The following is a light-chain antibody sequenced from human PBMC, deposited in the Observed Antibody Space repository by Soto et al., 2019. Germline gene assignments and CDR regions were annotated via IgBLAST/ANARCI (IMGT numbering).Light chain of an antibody. CDR2: GAS. Sequence: EIVMTQSPATLSVSPGERATLSCRASHSVTSNLAWYQQRPGQAPGLLIYGASTRATGIPARFSGSGSGTEFSLTISSLQSEDFAVYYCQQYNKWPLFTFGPGTRVDMK. J-gene: IGKJ3*01. CDR3: QQYNKWPLFT. CDR1: HSVTSN. V-gene: IGKV3-15*01.